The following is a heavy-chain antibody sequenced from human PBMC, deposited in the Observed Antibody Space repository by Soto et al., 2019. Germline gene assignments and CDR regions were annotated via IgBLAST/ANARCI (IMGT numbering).Heavy chain of an antibody. Sequence: ASVKVSCKASGYTFTSYYMHWVRQAPGQGLGWMGIINPSGGSTSYAQKFQGRVTMTRDTSTSTVYMELSSLRSEDTAVYYCATNTRIAARQGWFDPWGQGTLVTVSS. V-gene: IGHV1-46*01. CDR3: ATNTRIAARQGWFDP. J-gene: IGHJ5*02. CDR2: INPSGGST. D-gene: IGHD6-6*01. CDR1: GYTFTSYY.